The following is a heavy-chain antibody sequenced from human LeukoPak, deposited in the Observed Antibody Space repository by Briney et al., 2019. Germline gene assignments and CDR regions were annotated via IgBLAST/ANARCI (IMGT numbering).Heavy chain of an antibody. CDR2: ISGSGDST. Sequence: GGSLRLSCAASGFTFSSYAMSWVRQAPGKGLEWVSAISGSGDSTYYGDSVKGRFTISRDNSKNTLYLQMNSLRAEDTAVYCCAKTRPLDSSSWSHEDYWGQGTLVTVSS. CDR3: AKTRPLDSSSWSHEDY. D-gene: IGHD6-13*01. J-gene: IGHJ4*02. V-gene: IGHV3-23*01. CDR1: GFTFSSYA.